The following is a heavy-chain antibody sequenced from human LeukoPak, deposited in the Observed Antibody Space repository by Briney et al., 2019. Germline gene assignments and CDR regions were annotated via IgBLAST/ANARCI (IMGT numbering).Heavy chain of an antibody. CDR1: GFTFSSYA. CDR2: ISGSGGST. D-gene: IGHD3-9*01. V-gene: IGHV3-23*01. CDR3: ARKLRYFDWLSDYRYYFDY. J-gene: IGHJ4*02. Sequence: GESLKISCAASGFTFSSYAMSWVRQAPGKGLEWVSAISGSGGSTYYADSVKGRFTISRDNSKNTLYLQMNSLRAEDTAVYYCARKLRYFDWLSDYRYYFDYWGQGTLVTVSS.